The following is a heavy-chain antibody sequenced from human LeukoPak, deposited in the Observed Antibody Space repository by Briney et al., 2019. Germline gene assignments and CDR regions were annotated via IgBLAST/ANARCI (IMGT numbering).Heavy chain of an antibody. CDR2: IRYDGTTR. CDR3: AKSTNSYDTSPFDY. V-gene: IGHV3-30*02. D-gene: IGHD3-22*01. J-gene: IGHJ4*02. Sequence: PGGSLRLSCAASGFTFSTYSMNWVRQAPGKGLEWLAFIRYDGTTRFYADSVKGRFTISRDNSNNTLYLQMISLNTDDTALYYCAKSTNSYDTSPFDYWGQGTLVIVSS. CDR1: GFTFSTYS.